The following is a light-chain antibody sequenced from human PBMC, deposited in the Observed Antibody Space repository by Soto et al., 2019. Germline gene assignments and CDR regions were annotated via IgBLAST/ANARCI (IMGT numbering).Light chain of an antibody. Sequence: DLQMTQSPSSLSASVGDRVTITCRASQSIGTYLNWYQQKSGKAPKLLIFVASSLQIGVPSRFRGSGSGTDFTLTISGLQPEDFATYYCQQSYSALPLTFGGGTKVEMK. CDR3: QQSYSALPLT. J-gene: IGKJ4*01. V-gene: IGKV1-39*01. CDR2: VAS. CDR1: QSIGTY.